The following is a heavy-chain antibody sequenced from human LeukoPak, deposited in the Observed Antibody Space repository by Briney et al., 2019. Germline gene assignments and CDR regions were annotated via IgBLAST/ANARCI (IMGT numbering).Heavy chain of an antibody. J-gene: IGHJ4*02. CDR1: GGTFSSYA. V-gene: IGHV1-69*13. Sequence: ASVKVSCKASGGTFSSYAISWVRQAPGQGLEWMGGIIPIFGTANYAQKFQGRVTITADESTSTAYMELNSLRAEDTAVYYCTRRLDYWGQGTLVTVSS. CDR2: IIPIFGTA. CDR3: TRRLDY.